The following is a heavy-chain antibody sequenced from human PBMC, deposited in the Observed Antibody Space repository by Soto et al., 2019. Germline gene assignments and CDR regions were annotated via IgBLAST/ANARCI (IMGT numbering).Heavy chain of an antibody. CDR2: IYYSGST. D-gene: IGHD2-15*01. V-gene: IGHV4-59*01. CDR3: ARCGGGSCYFDY. Sequence: SETLSLTCTVSGGSISSYYWSWIRQPPGKGLEWIGYIYYSGSTNYNPSLKSRVTISVDTSKNQFSLKLSSVTAADTAVYYCARCGGGSCYFDYWGKGTTVTVSS. CDR1: GGSISSYY. J-gene: IGHJ4*03.